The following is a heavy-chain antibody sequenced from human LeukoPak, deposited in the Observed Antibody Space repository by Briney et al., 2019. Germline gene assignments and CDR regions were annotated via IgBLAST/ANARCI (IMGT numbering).Heavy chain of an antibody. CDR3: ARVEASGYDYGAFDY. Sequence: PGGSLRLSCAASGFTFNRYWMSWVRQAPGKELQWVANIKQDGSAKYYVDSVKGRFTISRDNAKNSLYLQMNSLRAEDTAVYYCARVEASGYDYGAFDYWGQGTQVTVSS. CDR2: IKQDGSAK. J-gene: IGHJ4*02. CDR1: GFTFNRYW. V-gene: IGHV3-7*01. D-gene: IGHD5-12*01.